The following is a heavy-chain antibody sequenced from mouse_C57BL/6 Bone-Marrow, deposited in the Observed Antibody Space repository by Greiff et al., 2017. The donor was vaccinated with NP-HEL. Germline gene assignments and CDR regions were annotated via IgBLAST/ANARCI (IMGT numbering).Heavy chain of an antibody. V-gene: IGHV5-9-1*02. J-gene: IGHJ1*03. D-gene: IGHD4-1*01. CDR1: GFTFSSYA. CDR2: ISSGGDYI. CDR3: TRGNWDVSDWYFDV. Sequence: EVMLVESGEGLVKPGGSLKLSCAASGFTFSSYAMSWVRQTPEKRLEWVAYISSGGDYIYYADTVKGRFTISRDNARNTLYLQMSSLKSEDTAMYYCTRGNWDVSDWYFDVWGTGTTVTVS.